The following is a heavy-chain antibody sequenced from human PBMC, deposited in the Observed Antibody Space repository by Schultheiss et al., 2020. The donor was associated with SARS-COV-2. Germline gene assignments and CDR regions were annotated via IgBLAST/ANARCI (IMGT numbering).Heavy chain of an antibody. Sequence: GGSLRLSCAASGFTVSSNYMSWVRQAPGKGLEWVSVIYSGGSTYYADSVKGRFTISRDNAKNSLYLQMNSLRAEDTAVYYCARRDWWQPLPYDYWGQGTLVTVSS. V-gene: IGHV3-66*01. J-gene: IGHJ4*02. CDR1: GFTVSSNY. CDR2: IYSGGST. D-gene: IGHD2-8*02. CDR3: ARRDWWQPLPYDY.